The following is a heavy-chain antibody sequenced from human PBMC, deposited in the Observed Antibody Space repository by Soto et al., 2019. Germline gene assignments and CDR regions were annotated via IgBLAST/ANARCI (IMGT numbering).Heavy chain of an antibody. V-gene: IGHV3-23*01. CDR3: AKADRVQWLLPHLDK. Sequence: EVHLLESGGGVVQPGGSLRLSCVASGFNFKKFAMSWVRQAPGEGLEWVSGISCCGGSTSYADSVKGRFSIARDDSTNELSLKMNNLRVEDTAKYYCAKADRVQWLLPHLDKWGKGPRVTV. CDR1: GFNFKKFA. J-gene: IGHJ4*02. D-gene: IGHD6-19*01. CDR2: ISCCGGST.